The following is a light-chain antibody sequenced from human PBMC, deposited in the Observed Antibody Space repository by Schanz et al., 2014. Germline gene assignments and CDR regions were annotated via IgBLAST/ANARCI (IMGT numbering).Light chain of an antibody. J-gene: IGLJ2*01. CDR2: DVN. V-gene: IGLV2-18*02. CDR1: SSDVAGYKC. CDR3: SSYTGTRTFVV. Sequence: QSALTQPPSVSGSPGQSVAIPCTGTSSDVAGYKCVFWCQQPPGTAPKVMIYDVNNRPSGVSNRFSGSKSGSTASLTISGLQVEDEADYYCSSYTGTRTFVVFGGGTKLTVL.